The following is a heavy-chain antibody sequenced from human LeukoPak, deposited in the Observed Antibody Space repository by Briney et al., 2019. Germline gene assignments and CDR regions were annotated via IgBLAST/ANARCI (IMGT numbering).Heavy chain of an antibody. V-gene: IGHV4-59*12. CDR2: IYDSGRT. CDR3: ASSGGDNGCYYFDY. Sequence: PLETPSPSPTVSGDSISSYYCSWIRHPPGKGLEWIGYIYDSGRTNYNPSLTRQVSMSVDTSKKQFSLQLSSVTAADTAVYYCASSGGDNGCYYFDYWGQG. CDR1: GDSISSYY. D-gene: IGHD2-21*02. J-gene: IGHJ4*02.